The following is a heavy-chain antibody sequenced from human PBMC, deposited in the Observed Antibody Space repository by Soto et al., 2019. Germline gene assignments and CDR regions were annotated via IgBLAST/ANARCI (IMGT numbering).Heavy chain of an antibody. CDR3: ARAPAGYYYYFDY. CDR2: ITSDNGNT. J-gene: IGHJ4*02. CDR1: GYTLTSYG. D-gene: IGHD3-22*01. V-gene: IGHV1-18*01. Sequence: QVHLVQSGAEVKKPGASVKVSCKSSGYTLTSYGISWVQQAPGQGLEWMGWITSDNGNTKYAEKIQGRVTMTTDTSTSTAYMELRRLRSDDTAVYYCARAPAGYYYYFDYWGQGTLVTVSS.